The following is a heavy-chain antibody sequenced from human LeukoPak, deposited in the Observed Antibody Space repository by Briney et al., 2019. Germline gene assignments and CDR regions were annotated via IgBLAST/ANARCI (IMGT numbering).Heavy chain of an antibody. V-gene: IGHV3-9*01. CDR1: GFTFDDYA. Sequence: PGGSLRLSCAASGFTFDDYAMHWVRQAPGKGLEWVSGISWNSGSIGYADSVKGRFTISRDNAKNSPYLQMNSLRAEDTAVYYCAKVNHIVVVTALYFDYWGQGTLVTVSS. J-gene: IGHJ4*02. CDR3: AKVNHIVVVTALYFDY. D-gene: IGHD2-21*02. CDR2: ISWNSGSI.